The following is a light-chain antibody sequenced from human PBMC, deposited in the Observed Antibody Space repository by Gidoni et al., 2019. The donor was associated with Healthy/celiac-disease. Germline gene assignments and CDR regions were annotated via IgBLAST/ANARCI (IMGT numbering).Light chain of an antibody. Sequence: QSALTQPASVSGSPGQSLTISCTGTSSDVGGYNYVSWYQQHPGKAPKLMIYEVSNRPSGVSNRFSGSKSGNTASLTISGLQAEDEADYYCSSYTSSSTPLYVFGTGTKVTVL. CDR3: SSYTSSSTPLYV. V-gene: IGLV2-14*01. CDR1: SSDVGGYNY. J-gene: IGLJ1*01. CDR2: EVS.